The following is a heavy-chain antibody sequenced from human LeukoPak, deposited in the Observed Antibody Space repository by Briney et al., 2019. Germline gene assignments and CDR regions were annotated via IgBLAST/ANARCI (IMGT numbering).Heavy chain of an antibody. CDR1: GGTFSSYA. Sequence: ASVKVSCKAPGGTFSSYAISWVRQAPGQGLEWMGGIIPIFGTANYAQKFQGRVTITTDESTSTAYMELSSLRSEDTAVYYCARGGVGAGRYYYYMDVWGKGTTVTVSS. V-gene: IGHV1-69*05. J-gene: IGHJ6*03. CDR3: ARGGVGAGRYYYYMDV. D-gene: IGHD1-26*01. CDR2: IIPIFGTA.